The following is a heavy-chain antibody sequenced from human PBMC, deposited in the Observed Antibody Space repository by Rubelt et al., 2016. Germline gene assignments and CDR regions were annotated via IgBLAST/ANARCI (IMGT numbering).Heavy chain of an antibody. D-gene: IGHD2-8*01. CDR2: IHPSGST. V-gene: IGHV4-34*01. CDR3: ASLSRAVGLFDY. CDR1: GGSFSGYY. Sequence: QVQLQQWGAGLLKPSETLSLTCAVYGGSFSGYYWSWIRQPPGKGLEWIGEIHPSGSTNYNPSLKSRVTISADTSKNQFSLNLNSVTAADTAVYYCASLSRAVGLFDYWGQGTLVTVSS. J-gene: IGHJ4*02.